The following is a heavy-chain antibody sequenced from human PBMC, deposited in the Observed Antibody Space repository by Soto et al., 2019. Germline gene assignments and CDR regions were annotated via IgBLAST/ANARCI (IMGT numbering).Heavy chain of an antibody. CDR1: GGTFSSYA. J-gene: IGHJ6*02. Sequence: SVKVSCKASGGTFSSYAISWVRQAPGQGLEWMGGIIPIFGTANYAQKFQGRVTINADESTSTAYMELSSLRSEDTAVYYCAREVGTSIAVNHNYYYGMDVWGQGTTVTVSS. CDR3: AREVGTSIAVNHNYYYGMDV. V-gene: IGHV1-69*13. CDR2: IIPIFGTA. D-gene: IGHD6-6*01.